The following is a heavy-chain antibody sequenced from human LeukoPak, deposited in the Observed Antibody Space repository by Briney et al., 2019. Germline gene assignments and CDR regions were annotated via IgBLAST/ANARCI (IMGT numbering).Heavy chain of an antibody. V-gene: IGHV4-39*02. Sequence: PSETLCLTCTVSGGSMTAGGVYWAWIRRPPGKGLEWIGSLYYGGTNYYNPSLKSRVTVSGDTSKNHFSLELASVTAADTAVYYCARRSHFPSGSPYWGQGTQVTVSS. CDR1: GGSMTAGGVY. CDR3: ARRSHFPSGSPY. D-gene: IGHD3-10*01. CDR2: LYYGGTN. J-gene: IGHJ4*02.